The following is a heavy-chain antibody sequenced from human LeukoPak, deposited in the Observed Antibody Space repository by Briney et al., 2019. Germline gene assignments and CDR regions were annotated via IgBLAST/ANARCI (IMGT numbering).Heavy chain of an antibody. Sequence: PSETLSLTCTVSGGSISSGSYYWSWIRQPAGKGLEWIGHIHTSGNTNYNPSLKSRVTMSVDTSNNQFSLRVSSVTAADTAIYYCVRGGSKAAATFDYWGQGTLVTVFS. D-gene: IGHD2-15*01. CDR1: GGSISSGSYY. V-gene: IGHV4-61*09. CDR2: IHTSGNT. J-gene: IGHJ4*02. CDR3: VRGGSKAAATFDY.